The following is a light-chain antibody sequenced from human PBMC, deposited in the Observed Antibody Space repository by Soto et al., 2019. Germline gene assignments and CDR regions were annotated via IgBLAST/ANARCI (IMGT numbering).Light chain of an antibody. V-gene: IGKV3-20*01. CDR1: QSIGNDC. Sequence: EMVLTQSPGTLSLSPGERATLSCRASQSIGNDCLAWYQQKPGQAPRLLIYSTSSRITGVPARFSGSGSGTDFTLTIGRLEPEDFAVYYCQQCGTSPMYTFGQGTKLEI. J-gene: IGKJ2*01. CDR2: STS. CDR3: QQCGTSPMYT.